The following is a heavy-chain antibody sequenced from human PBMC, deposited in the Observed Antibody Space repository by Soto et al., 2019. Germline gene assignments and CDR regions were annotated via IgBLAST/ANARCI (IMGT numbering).Heavy chain of an antibody. V-gene: IGHV1-69*01. CDR1: GGTFSSYA. Sequence: QVQLVQSGAEVKKPGSSVKVSCKASGGTFSSYAISWVRQAPGQGLEWMGGIIPIFGTANYAQKFQGRVTITADESTSTAYMELSSLRSEDTAVYYCVRDLFEGVDPFRAYYYDSSGYWGQGTLVTVSS. D-gene: IGHD3-22*01. CDR2: IIPIFGTA. CDR3: VRDLFEGVDPFRAYYYDSSGY. J-gene: IGHJ4*02.